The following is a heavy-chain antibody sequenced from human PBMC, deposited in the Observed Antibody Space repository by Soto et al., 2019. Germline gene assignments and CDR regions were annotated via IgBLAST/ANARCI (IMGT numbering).Heavy chain of an antibody. CDR3: ARDHRVVVVPAAIYYYYGMDV. CDR2: IYYSGST. J-gene: IGHJ6*02. V-gene: IGHV4-30-4*01. Sequence: TSETLSLTCTVSGGSISSGDYYWSWIRQPPGKGLEWIGYIYYSGSTYYNPSLKSRVTISVDTSKNQFSLRLSSVTAADTAVYYCARDHRVVVVPAAIYYYYGMDVWGQGTTVTVSS. CDR1: GGSISSGDYY. D-gene: IGHD2-2*02.